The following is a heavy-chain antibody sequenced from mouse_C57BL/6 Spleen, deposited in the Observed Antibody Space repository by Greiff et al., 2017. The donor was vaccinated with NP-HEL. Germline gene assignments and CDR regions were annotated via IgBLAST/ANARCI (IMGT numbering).Heavy chain of an antibody. Sequence: VQLQQSGAELVKPGASVKLSCKASGYTFTSYWMHWVKQRPGRGLEWIGRIDPNSGGTKDNEKFKSKATLTVDKPSSTAYMQLSSLTSGDSAVYYWASPPDYYGSSFGGYWGQGTTLTVSS. CDR3: ASPPDYYGSSFGGY. CDR1: GYTFTSYW. CDR2: IDPNSGGT. D-gene: IGHD1-1*01. V-gene: IGHV1-72*01. J-gene: IGHJ2*01.